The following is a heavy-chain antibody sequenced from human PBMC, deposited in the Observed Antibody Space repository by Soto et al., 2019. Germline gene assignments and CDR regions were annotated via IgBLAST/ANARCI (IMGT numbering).Heavy chain of an antibody. J-gene: IGHJ6*03. CDR1: GFTFSNYW. V-gene: IGHV3-74*01. CDR2: VNSDGSST. CDR3: ARVVLSYYYYMDV. D-gene: IGHD2-21*01. Sequence: GGSLRLSCVGSGFTFSNYWMHWVRQAPGKGLEWVSRVNSDGSSTYYADSVKGRFTISRDNARNTLYLETNSLRGEDTALYYCARVVLSYYYYMDVWGKGTTVPVSS.